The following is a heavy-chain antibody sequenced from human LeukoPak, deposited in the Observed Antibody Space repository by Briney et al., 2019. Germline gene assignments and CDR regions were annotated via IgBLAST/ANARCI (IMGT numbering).Heavy chain of an antibody. V-gene: IGHV4-39*07. Sequence: PSETLSLTCTVSGGSISSSSDYWGWIRQPPGKGLEWIGSIYYSGSTYYNPSLKSRVTISVDTSKNQFSLKLSSVTAADTAVYYCARVGAAAGGFSNFDYWGQGSLVTVSS. CDR1: GGSISSSSDY. J-gene: IGHJ4*02. CDR2: IYYSGST. CDR3: ARVGAAAGGFSNFDY. D-gene: IGHD6-13*01.